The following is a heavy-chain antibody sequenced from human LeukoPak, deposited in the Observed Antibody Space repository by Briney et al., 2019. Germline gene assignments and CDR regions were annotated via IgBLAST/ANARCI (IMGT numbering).Heavy chain of an antibody. J-gene: IGHJ6*04. Sequence: GGSLRLSCAASGFTFSSYAMSWVRQAPGRGLEWVSLISGSGGSTYYADSVKGRFTISRDNAKNSLYLQMNSLRAEDTAVYYCAELGITMIGGVWGEGTTVTISS. CDR2: ISGSGGST. CDR1: GFTFSSYA. D-gene: IGHD3-10*02. CDR3: AELGITMIGGV. V-gene: IGHV3-23*01.